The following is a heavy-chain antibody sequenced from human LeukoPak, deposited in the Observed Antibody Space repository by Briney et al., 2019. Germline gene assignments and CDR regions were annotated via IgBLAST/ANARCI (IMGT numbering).Heavy chain of an antibody. CDR1: GYTSGYTFSSNT. CDR2: ISAYNDNT. V-gene: IGHV1-18*01. J-gene: IGHJ4*02. D-gene: IGHD1-26*01. CDR3: ARSGRGTYYYFDL. Sequence: ASVKVSCKASGYTSGYTFSSNTFSWVRQAPGQGLEWMGWISAYNDNTNYAQKLQGRVTMTTDTSTGTAYMDLRNLRFDDTAVYFCARSGRGTYYYFDLWGQGTLVTVSS.